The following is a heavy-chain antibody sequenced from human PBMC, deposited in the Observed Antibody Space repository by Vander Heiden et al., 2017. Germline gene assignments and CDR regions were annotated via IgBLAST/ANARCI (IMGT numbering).Heavy chain of an antibody. J-gene: IGHJ2*01. V-gene: IGHV3-30*01. D-gene: IGHD7-27*01. Sequence: QVQLVESGGGGVQPGRSMRLSCAASRFTFSSYAMHWVRQAPGKGLEWVAVISYDGSNKYYADSVKGRFTISRDNSKNTLYLQMNSLRAEDTAVYYCARGGLTGDWYFDLWGRGTLVTVSS. CDR1: RFTFSSYA. CDR3: ARGGLTGDWYFDL. CDR2: ISYDGSNK.